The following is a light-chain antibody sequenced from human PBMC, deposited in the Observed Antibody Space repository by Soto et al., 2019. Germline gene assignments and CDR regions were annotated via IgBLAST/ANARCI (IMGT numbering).Light chain of an antibody. Sequence: NFMLTQPHSVSESPGKTVTISCTRSSGSITSNYVQWYQQRPGCAPTTMIYEDNRRPSGVPDRFSGSIDSSSNSASLTVSGLKTEDEADYYCHSYAPNHWVFGGGTKVTVL. CDR2: EDN. J-gene: IGLJ3*02. V-gene: IGLV6-57*03. CDR3: HSYAPNHWV. CDR1: SGSITSNY.